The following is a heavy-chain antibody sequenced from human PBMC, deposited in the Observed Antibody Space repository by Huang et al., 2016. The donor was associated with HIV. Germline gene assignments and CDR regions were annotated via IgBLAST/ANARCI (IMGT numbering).Heavy chain of an antibody. V-gene: IGHV1-2*02. D-gene: IGHD3-22*01. Sequence: QVQLVQSGAEVKKPGASVKVSCKASGYTFTGYYMHWVRQAPGQGLEWMGWINPNSGGTNDAQKFQGRVTMTRDTSSSTAYMELSRLRSDDTAVYYCARGPYYYDSSGYYLFDYWGQGTLVTVSS. CDR2: INPNSGGT. CDR1: GYTFTGYY. CDR3: ARGPYYYDSSGYYLFDY. J-gene: IGHJ4*02.